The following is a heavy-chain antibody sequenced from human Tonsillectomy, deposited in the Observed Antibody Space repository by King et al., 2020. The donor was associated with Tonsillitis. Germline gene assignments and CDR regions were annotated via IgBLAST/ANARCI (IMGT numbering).Heavy chain of an antibody. D-gene: IGHD4-17*01. V-gene: IGHV4-34*01. CDR1: GGSFSGYY. J-gene: IGHJ4*02. CDR3: ARAFSVTRLD. CDR2: INHGGST. Sequence: VQLQQWGAGLLKPSETLSLTCAVYGGSFSGYYWSWSRQPPGKGLEWMRAINHGGSTTYNPSPKSCVTISVDTSKSQFSLKLNSVTAADTAVYYCARAFSVTRLDWGRGTLVTVSS.